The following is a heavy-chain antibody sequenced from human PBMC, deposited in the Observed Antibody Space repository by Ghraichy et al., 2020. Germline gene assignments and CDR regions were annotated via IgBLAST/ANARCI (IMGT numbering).Heavy chain of an antibody. CDR3: ARGNAVKNHYYGMDV. CDR1: GFTFSNYA. Sequence: GGSLRLSCGASGFTFSNYAMHWVRQAPGKGLERVAVVAFNGVAKYYADSVNGRFTIFRDNSRNTLFLEMTSLRTDDPAVYYCARGNAVKNHYYGMDVWGQGTSVTVAS. V-gene: IGHV3-30*04. D-gene: IGHD4-11*01. J-gene: IGHJ6*02. CDR2: VAFNGVAK.